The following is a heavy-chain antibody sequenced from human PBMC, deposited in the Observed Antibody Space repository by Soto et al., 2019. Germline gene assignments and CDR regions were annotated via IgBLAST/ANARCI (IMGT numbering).Heavy chain of an antibody. D-gene: IGHD5-12*01. CDR3: ARDLGDIVIAATILVTDAFDI. Sequence: GASVKVSCKASGYTFTSYGISWVRQAPGQGLEWMGWISAYNGNTNYAQKLQGRVTMTTDTSTSTAYMELRSLRSDDTAVYYCARDLGDIVIAATILVTDAFDIWGQGTMVTVS. CDR2: ISAYNGNT. J-gene: IGHJ3*02. V-gene: IGHV1-18*01. CDR1: GYTFTSYG.